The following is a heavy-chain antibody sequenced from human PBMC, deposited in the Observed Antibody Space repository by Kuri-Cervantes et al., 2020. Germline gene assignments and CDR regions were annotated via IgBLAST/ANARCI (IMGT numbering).Heavy chain of an antibody. J-gene: IGHJ4*02. CDR3: ASARYSYDFDY. Sequence: ESLKISCTVSGGSISSSSYYWGWIRQPPGKGLEWIGSIYTSGGTNYNPSLKSRVTISVDKSKNQFSLKLSSVTAADTAVYYCASARYSYDFDYWGQGTLVTVSS. CDR2: IYTSGGT. D-gene: IGHD5-18*01. V-gene: IGHV4-39*07. CDR1: GGSISSSSYY.